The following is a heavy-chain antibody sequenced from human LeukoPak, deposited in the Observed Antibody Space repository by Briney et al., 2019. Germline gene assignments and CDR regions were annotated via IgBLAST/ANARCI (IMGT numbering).Heavy chain of an antibody. J-gene: IGHJ4*02. V-gene: IGHV3-21*01. CDR3: ARAMVRGVNDY. CDR2: ISSSSVYI. CDR1: GFNFISYS. D-gene: IGHD3-10*01. Sequence: GGSLRLSCAASGFNFISYSINWVRQAPGKGLEWVSSISSSSVYIYYADSVKGRFTISRDNAKCSLYLQMSSLRAEDTAVYYCARAMVRGVNDYWGQGTLVTVSS.